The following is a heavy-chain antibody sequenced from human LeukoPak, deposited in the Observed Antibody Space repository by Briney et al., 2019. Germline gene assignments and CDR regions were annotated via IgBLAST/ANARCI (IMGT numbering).Heavy chain of an antibody. CDR1: GFTYSNYA. D-gene: IGHD5-18*01. CDR2: ISSGGHST. V-gene: IGHV3-23*01. J-gene: IGHJ4*02. Sequence: PGGSLRLSCAASGFTYSNYAMTWVRQAPGKGLEWVSSISSGGHSTYYAGSVKGRFTISRDNSKNTLFLLMNSLRAEDTAVYYCAKVTAFPVYWGQGTLVTVSS. CDR3: AKVTAFPVY.